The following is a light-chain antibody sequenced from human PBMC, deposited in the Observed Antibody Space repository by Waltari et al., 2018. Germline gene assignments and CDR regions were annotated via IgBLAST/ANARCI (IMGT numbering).Light chain of an antibody. CDR1: PSISSY. CDR3: QQSYSTPPLT. V-gene: IGKV1-39*01. J-gene: IGKJ4*01. CDR2: AAS. Sequence: DIQMTQSPSSLSASVGDRVTITCRASPSISSYLNWYHQKPGKAPKLLIYAASSLQSGVPSRFSGSGSGTDFTLTISSLQPEDFATYYCQQSYSTPPLTFGGGTKVEIK.